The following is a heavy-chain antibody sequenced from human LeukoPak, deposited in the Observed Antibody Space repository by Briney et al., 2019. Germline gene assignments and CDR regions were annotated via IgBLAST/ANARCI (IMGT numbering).Heavy chain of an antibody. J-gene: IGHJ4*02. CDR1: GFTFSSYA. V-gene: IGHV3-23*01. CDR3: ARGRWATSAFDY. CDR2: ISGSGGST. D-gene: IGHD1-26*01. Sequence: PGGSLRLSCAASGFTFSSYAMSWVRQAPGKGLEWVSAISGSGGSTYYADSVKGRFTISRDNSKNTLCLQMNSLRAEDTAVYYCARGRWATSAFDYWGQGTLVTVSS.